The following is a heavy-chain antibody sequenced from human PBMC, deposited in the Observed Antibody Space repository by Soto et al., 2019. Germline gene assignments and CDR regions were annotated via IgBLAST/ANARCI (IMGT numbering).Heavy chain of an antibody. J-gene: IGHJ3*02. CDR2: IYYSGST. V-gene: IGHV4-59*01. CDR1: GGSISSYY. CDR3: AGAYYYDSSGYSI. D-gene: IGHD3-22*01. Sequence: SETLSLTCTVSGGSISSYYWSWIRQPPGKGLEWIGYIYYSGSTNYNPSLKSRVTISVDTSKNQFSLKLSSVTAADTAVYYCAGAYYYDSSGYSIWGQGTMVTV.